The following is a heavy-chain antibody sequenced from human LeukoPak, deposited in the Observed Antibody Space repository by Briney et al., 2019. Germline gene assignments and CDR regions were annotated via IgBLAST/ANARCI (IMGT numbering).Heavy chain of an antibody. CDR1: GFTFNSFA. D-gene: IGHD4-23*01. CDR2: ISFDGTKK. V-gene: IGHV3-30-3*01. CDR3: ARGPVASIDSEGGPDY. J-gene: IGHJ4*02. Sequence: GGSLRLSCAASGFTFNSFAMYWVRQAPGWGLDWVATISFDGTKKHFADSVKGRFTVSRVNSKNTLYLHMNSLRTEDTAVYFCARGPVASIDSEGGPDYWGQGTLVTVSS.